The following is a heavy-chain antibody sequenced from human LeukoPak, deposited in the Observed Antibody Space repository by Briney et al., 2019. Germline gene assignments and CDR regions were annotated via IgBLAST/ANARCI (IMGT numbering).Heavy chain of an antibody. CDR1: GFTFSSYG. V-gene: IGHV3-30*02. J-gene: IGHJ3*02. CDR2: IRYDGSNK. CDR3: ARQWELRGAFDI. Sequence: GGSLRLSCVASGFTFSSYGMQWVRQAPGKGLEWVAFIRYDGSNKYYADSVKGRFTISRDNAKNSLYLQMNSLRAEDTAVYYCARQWELRGAFDIWGQGTMVTVSS. D-gene: IGHD1-26*01.